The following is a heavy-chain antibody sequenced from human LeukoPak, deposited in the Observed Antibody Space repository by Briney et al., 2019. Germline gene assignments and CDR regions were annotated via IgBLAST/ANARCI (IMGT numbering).Heavy chain of an antibody. CDR3: ARLRLRDYSSGDLDY. V-gene: IGHV4-39*07. D-gene: IGHD6-19*01. CDR2: IFYRGAT. CDR1: GGSISDGGCY. Sequence: SETLSLTCTVSGGSISDGGCYWAWIRQSPGKGLEWIASIFYRGATYYNPSLKSRLTISVDTSKDQFSLRLSSVTAADTAVYYCARLRLRDYSSGDLDYWGRGTLVTVSS. J-gene: IGHJ4*02.